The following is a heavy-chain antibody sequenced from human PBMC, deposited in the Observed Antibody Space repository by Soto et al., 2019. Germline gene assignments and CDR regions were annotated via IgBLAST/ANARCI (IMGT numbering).Heavy chain of an antibody. CDR2: IWFDGSNK. Sequence: GGSLRLSCAASGFTFSNYGMHWVRQAPGKGLEWVAVIWFDGSNKYYADSVKGRFTISRDNSKNTLYLQMNNLRVEDTAVYYCARDDEGSLWFGELNRFDPWGQGTLVTVSS. CDR3: ARDDEGSLWFGELNRFDP. V-gene: IGHV3-33*01. CDR1: GFTFSNYG. D-gene: IGHD3-10*01. J-gene: IGHJ5*02.